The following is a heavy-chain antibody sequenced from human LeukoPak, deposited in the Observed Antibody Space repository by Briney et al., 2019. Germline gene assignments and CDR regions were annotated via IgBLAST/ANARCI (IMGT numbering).Heavy chain of an antibody. CDR2: ISYDGSNK. V-gene: IGHV3-30*18. CDR1: GFIFSSYG. D-gene: IGHD2-21*02. Sequence: GGSLRLSCAASGFIFSSYGMHWVRQPPGKGLACGAVISYDGSNKYYADSVKGRFTISRDNSKETLNLQMNSLRAEDTAIYYCAKVWEAYCGGDCFSPFDYWGQGTLVTVSS. J-gene: IGHJ4*02. CDR3: AKVWEAYCGGDCFSPFDY.